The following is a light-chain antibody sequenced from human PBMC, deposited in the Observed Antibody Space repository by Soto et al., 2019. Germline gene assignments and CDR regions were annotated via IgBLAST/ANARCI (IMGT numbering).Light chain of an antibody. CDR3: QQANSIPRT. J-gene: IGKJ1*01. CDR1: QGISSW. CDR2: AAS. V-gene: IGKV1-12*01. Sequence: DIQITQTPTSVSASVGYRFTITCRASQGISSWLAWYPQKPGKAPKVLIYAASSLQSGVPSRFRGSGSGTDFTLTISSLQPEDFATYFCQQANSIPRTFGQGTKVDIK.